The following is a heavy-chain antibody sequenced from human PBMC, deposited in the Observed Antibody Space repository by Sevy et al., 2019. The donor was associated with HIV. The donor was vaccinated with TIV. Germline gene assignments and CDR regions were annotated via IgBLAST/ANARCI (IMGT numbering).Heavy chain of an antibody. CDR1: GGYISRYD. Sequence: SETLSLTCTVSGGYISRYDWSWIRQPPGKGLEWIGYICYSGSTNYNPSLKSRVTISVDTSQNQFSLRLSSVTAADTAVYYCTKYRGDYYDSSGYGNWFFDLWGRGTLVTVSS. CDR2: ICYSGST. CDR3: TKYRGDYYDSSGYGNWFFDL. D-gene: IGHD3-22*01. J-gene: IGHJ2*01. V-gene: IGHV4-59*12.